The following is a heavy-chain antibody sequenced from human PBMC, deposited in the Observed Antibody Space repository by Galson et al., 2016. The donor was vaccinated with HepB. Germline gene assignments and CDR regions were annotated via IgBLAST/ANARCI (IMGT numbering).Heavy chain of an antibody. CDR1: GFTFSDHY. CDR2: ISSTKKAYSYTT. J-gene: IGHJ2*01. Sequence: SLRLSCAASGFTFSDHYMSWVRQAPGKGLEWIAYISSTKKAYSYTTEYAASVKGRFSISRDDSKNSLYLQMNSLKIEDTAVYYCATARNYWYFDLWGRGTRVTVSS. V-gene: IGHV3-72*01. CDR3: ATARNYWYFDL.